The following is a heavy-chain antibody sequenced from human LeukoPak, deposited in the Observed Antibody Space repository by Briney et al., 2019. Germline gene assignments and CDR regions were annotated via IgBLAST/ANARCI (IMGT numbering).Heavy chain of an antibody. CDR3: ARMIEAAGFYFDS. Sequence: QAGGSLRLSCAASGFTFDDYGMSWVRQAPGKGLEWVANIKQDGTVKKYVDSVKGRFTISRDNAKSALYLQMNSLRVEDTAVYFCARMIEAAGFYFDSWGQGTLVSVSS. CDR2: IKQDGTVK. J-gene: IGHJ4*02. D-gene: IGHD6-25*01. CDR1: GFTFDDYG. V-gene: IGHV3-7*01.